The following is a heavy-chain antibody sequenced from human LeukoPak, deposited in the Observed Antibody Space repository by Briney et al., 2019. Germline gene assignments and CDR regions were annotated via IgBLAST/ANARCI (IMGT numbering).Heavy chain of an antibody. CDR2: IYPGDSDT. J-gene: IGHJ4*02. Sequence: LGESLKISCKGSGYSFASYWIGWVHQMPGKGLEWMGIIYPGDSDTRYSPSFQGQVTISADKSISTAYLQWSSLKASATAMYYCARQGWPRGFRYWGQGTLVTVSS. CDR1: GYSFASYW. V-gene: IGHV5-51*07. D-gene: IGHD5-24*01. CDR3: ARQGWPRGFRY.